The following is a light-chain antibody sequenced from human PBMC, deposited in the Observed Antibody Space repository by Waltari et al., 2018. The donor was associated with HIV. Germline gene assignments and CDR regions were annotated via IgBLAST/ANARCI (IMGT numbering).Light chain of an antibody. J-gene: IGKJ3*01. CDR1: QNILRS. CDR2: GAS. V-gene: IGKV1-39*01. CDR3: QQTYIIPLT. Sequence: DIQMTQSPSSLSASTGDRITITCRASQNILRSLNWFQQIPGKAPQLLIYGASTLESGVSSRFSGASSGTEFTLTINSLQPEDFATYYCQQTYIIPLTFGPGTKVDVK.